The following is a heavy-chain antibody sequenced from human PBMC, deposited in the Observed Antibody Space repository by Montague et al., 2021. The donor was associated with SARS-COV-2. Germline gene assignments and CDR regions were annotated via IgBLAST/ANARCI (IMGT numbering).Heavy chain of an antibody. Sequence: SLRLSCAASGFTFSSYAMSWVRQAPGKGLEWVSVIYSGDSNTYYADSVKGRFTISRDNSKNTLYLQMNSLRAEDTAVYYCAKDTGIVDSSSWFVRQTRYYYFDYWGQGTLVTVSS. CDR3: AKDTGIVDSSSWFVRQTRYYYFDY. D-gene: IGHD6-13*01. J-gene: IGHJ4*02. V-gene: IGHV3-23*03. CDR1: GFTFSSYA. CDR2: IYSGDSNT.